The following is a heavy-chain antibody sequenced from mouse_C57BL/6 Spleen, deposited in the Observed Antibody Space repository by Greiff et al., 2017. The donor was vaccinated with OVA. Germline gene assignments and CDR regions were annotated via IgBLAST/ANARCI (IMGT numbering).Heavy chain of an antibody. D-gene: IGHD2-4*01. Sequence: EVHLVESGGGLVQPGGSLKLSCAASGFTFSDYYMYWVRQTPEKRLEWVAYISNGGGSTYYPDTVKGRFTISRDNAKNTLYLQMSRLKSEDTAMYYCASSIYYDYGGFAYWGQGTLVTVSA. V-gene: IGHV5-12*01. CDR2: ISNGGGST. CDR3: ASSIYYDYGGFAY. J-gene: IGHJ3*01. CDR1: GFTFSDYY.